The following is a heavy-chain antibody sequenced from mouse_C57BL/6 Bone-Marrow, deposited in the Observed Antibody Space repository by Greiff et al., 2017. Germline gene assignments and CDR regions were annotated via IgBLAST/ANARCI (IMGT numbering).Heavy chain of an antibody. V-gene: IGHV5-4*01. D-gene: IGHD4-1*01. CDR2: ISDGGSYT. Sequence: EVKLVESGGGLVKPGGSLKLSCAASGFTFSSYAMSWVRQTPEKRLEWVATISDGGSYTYYPDNVKGRFTISSDKAKNDQYLQRSHLKSEDTVMYYCAREDWGPYIDYWGQGTTLTVSS. J-gene: IGHJ2*01. CDR1: GFTFSSYA. CDR3: AREDWGPYIDY.